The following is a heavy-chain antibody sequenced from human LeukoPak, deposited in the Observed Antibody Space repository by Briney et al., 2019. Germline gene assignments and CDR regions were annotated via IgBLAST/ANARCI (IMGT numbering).Heavy chain of an antibody. D-gene: IGHD1-26*01. Sequence: GGSLRLSCAVSGFSFSTYGMSWVRQAPGKGLECVSGISGSGAGKDYADSVKGRFTISRDNAKNTLYLQMSSLRVEDTAVYYCAKGSREWELLDAFDFWGQGTMVTVSS. CDR3: AKGSREWELLDAFDF. CDR1: GFSFSTYG. J-gene: IGHJ3*01. V-gene: IGHV3-23*01. CDR2: ISGSGAGK.